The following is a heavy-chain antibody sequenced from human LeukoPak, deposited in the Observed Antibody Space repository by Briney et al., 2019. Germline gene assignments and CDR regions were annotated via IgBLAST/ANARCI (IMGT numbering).Heavy chain of an antibody. J-gene: IGHJ6*03. CDR3: ARRNYYYCYMDV. Sequence: KPSETLSLTCAVSGGSFSGYYWSWFRQPPGKGLEWIGEINHSGSTNYNPSLKSRVPISVDTSKNQFSLKLSSVTAADTAVYYCARRNYYYCYMDVWGKGTTVTVSS. CDR2: INHSGST. V-gene: IGHV4-34*01. CDR1: GGSFSGYY.